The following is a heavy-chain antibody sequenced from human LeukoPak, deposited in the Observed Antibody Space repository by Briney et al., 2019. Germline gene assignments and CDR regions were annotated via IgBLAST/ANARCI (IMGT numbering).Heavy chain of an antibody. Sequence: GASVKASCKASGYTFTSYGISWVRQAPGQGLEWMGWISAYNGNTNYAQKLQGRVTMTTDTSTSTAYMELRSLRSDDTAVYYCARAPISSYYDILTGYYKTRGGFDYWGQGTLVTVSS. V-gene: IGHV1-18*01. CDR1: GYTFTSYG. D-gene: IGHD3-9*01. CDR2: ISAYNGNT. CDR3: ARAPISSYYDILTGYYKTRGGFDY. J-gene: IGHJ4*02.